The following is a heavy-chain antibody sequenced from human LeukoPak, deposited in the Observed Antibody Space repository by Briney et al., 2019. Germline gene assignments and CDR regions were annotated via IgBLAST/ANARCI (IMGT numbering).Heavy chain of an antibody. D-gene: IGHD3-9*01. Sequence: SQTLSLTCTVSGGSISSGGYYWSWIRQHPGKGLEWIGYIYYSGSTHYNPSLKSRVTISVDTSKNQFSLKLSSVTAADTAVYYCARAIQLRYFDWLTGRFDPWGQGTLVTVSS. CDR3: ARAIQLRYFDWLTGRFDP. J-gene: IGHJ5*02. CDR1: GGSISSGGYY. CDR2: IYYSGST. V-gene: IGHV4-31*03.